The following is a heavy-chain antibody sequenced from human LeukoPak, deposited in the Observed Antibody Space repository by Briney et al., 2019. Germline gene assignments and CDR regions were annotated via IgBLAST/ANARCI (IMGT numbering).Heavy chain of an antibody. Sequence: QTSETLSLTCTVSGGSISSYYWSWIRQPPGKGLEWIGYIYYSGSTNYNPSLKSRVTISVDTSKNQFSLKLTSVTAADTAVYYCARGRYYYDSAPDYWGQGTLVTVSS. V-gene: IGHV4-59*01. CDR2: IYYSGST. J-gene: IGHJ4*02. CDR3: ARGRYYYDSAPDY. D-gene: IGHD3-22*01. CDR1: GGSISSYY.